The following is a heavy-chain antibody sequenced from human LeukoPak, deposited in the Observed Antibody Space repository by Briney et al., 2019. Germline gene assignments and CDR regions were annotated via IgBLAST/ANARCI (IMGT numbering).Heavy chain of an antibody. CDR1: GFTFSDHA. D-gene: IGHD1-26*01. CDR2: INGNGGGS. Sequence: WGSLRLSCAASGFTFSDHAMSWVRQAPAKGLEWVSSINGNGGGSYYIDSVKGRFTVSRDNSENALYLQMNNLRTEDTAVYFCVKGGPADRVGSTHWGQGSLVTVFS. CDR3: VKGGPADRVGSTH. J-gene: IGHJ4*02. V-gene: IGHV3-23*01.